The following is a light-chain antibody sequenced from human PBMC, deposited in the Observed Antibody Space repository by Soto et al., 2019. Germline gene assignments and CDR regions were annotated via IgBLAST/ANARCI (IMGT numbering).Light chain of an antibody. CDR2: EVS. CDR3: ISYAISNTPHV. Sequence: SVLTQPASVSGSPGQSITISCTGTSSDVGGYNYVSWYQQHPGKAPKLMIYEVSHRPSAVSNRFSGSKSGNTASLTISGLQAEDEADYYCISYAISNTPHVFGTGTKVTVL. CDR1: SSDVGGYNY. V-gene: IGLV2-14*01. J-gene: IGLJ1*01.